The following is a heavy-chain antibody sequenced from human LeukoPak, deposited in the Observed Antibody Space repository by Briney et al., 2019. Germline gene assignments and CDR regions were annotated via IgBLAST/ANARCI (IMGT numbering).Heavy chain of an antibody. CDR2: IYPGDSDT. CDR3: ARPQESGYGSGWNMAFDI. J-gene: IGHJ3*02. CDR1: GYSFTSYW. D-gene: IGHD3-10*01. V-gene: IGHV5-51*01. Sequence: GESLKISCKGSGYSFTSYWIGWVRQMPGKGLEWMGIIYPGDSDTRYSPSFQGQVTISADKSISTAYLQWSSLKASDTAMYYCARPQESGYGSGWNMAFDIWGQGTMVTVSS.